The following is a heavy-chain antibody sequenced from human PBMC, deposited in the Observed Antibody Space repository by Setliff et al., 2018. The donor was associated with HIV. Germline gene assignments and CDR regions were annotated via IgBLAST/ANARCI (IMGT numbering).Heavy chain of an antibody. J-gene: IGHJ6*02. CDR3: ARNFGLSPSGKYYYYYGMDI. D-gene: IGHD3-10*01. Sequence: ASVKVSCKASGYTFTGHYLHWVRQAPGQGLEWLGWVNPNSGDAIYAQNFQGRVTMTRDTSINAAYMELRGLRSNDTAVYYCARNFGLSPSGKYYYYYGMDIWGQGTTVTVSS. CDR2: VNPNSGDA. CDR1: GYTFTGHY. V-gene: IGHV1-2*02.